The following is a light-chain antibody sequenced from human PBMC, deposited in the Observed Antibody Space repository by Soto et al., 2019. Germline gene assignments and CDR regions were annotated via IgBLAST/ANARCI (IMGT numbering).Light chain of an antibody. CDR3: QQRNNWPPIT. CDR2: GAS. J-gene: IGKJ5*01. CDR1: QNVGRD. Sequence: EIVMTQSPASLSVSPGERATLSCRSAQNVGRDLAWYQQKPGQAPRLLIYGASTRATGIPARFTGSGSGTEFTLTISSLQSEDSAVYHCQQRNNWPPITFGQGTRLEIK. V-gene: IGKV3D-15*01.